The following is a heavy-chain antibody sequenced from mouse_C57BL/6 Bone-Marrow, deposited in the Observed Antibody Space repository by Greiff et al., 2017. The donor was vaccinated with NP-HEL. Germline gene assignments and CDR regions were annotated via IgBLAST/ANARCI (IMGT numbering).Heavy chain of an antibody. V-gene: IGHV1-55*01. Sequence: PGQGLEWIGDIYPGSGSTNYNEKFKSKATLTVDTSSSTAYMQLSSLTSEDSAVYYCARRRRGEGFAYWGQGTLVTVSA. CDR2: IYPGSGST. CDR3: ARRRRGEGFAY. J-gene: IGHJ3*01.